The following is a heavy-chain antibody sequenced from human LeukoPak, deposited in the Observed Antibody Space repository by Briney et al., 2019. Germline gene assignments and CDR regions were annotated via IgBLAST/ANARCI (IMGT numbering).Heavy chain of an antibody. Sequence: ASVTVTCKASGYTFTSYGFSWVRQAPGQGLEWMGWINVYNSNTNYAQKLQGRRTMTTDTSTSTDYMELRSLRFDDTAVYYCARRQGTTLSFDYWGQGTVVTVSS. D-gene: IGHD1-1*01. CDR3: ARRQGTTLSFDY. V-gene: IGHV1-18*01. CDR2: INVYNSNT. J-gene: IGHJ4*02. CDR1: GYTFTSYG.